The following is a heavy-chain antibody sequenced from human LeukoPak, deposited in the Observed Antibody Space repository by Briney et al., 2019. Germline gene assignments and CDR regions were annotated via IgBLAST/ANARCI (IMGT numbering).Heavy chain of an antibody. CDR2: INHSGST. V-gene: IGHV4-38-2*02. J-gene: IGHJ4*02. D-gene: IGHD2-21*01. CDR1: GYSISSGYY. Sequence: SETLSLTCNVSGYSISSGYYWGWIRQPPGKGLEWIGEINHSGSTNYNPSLKSRVTISVDTSKNQFSLKLSSVTAADTAVYYCARHRILWWGTAGLNFDYWGQGTLVTVSS. CDR3: ARHRILWWGTAGLNFDY.